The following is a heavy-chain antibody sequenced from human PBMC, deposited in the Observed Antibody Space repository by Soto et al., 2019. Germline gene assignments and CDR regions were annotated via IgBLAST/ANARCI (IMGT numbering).Heavy chain of an antibody. D-gene: IGHD1-26*01. J-gene: IGHJ6*02. Sequence: EVKLAESGGDLVQPGGSLRLSCAASGFTISTYHLNWVRQAPGKGLEWVSYISTDLRALYYADSVRGRFTISRDNAKNSLYLQMTSLRDEDTGLYYCTRDGRRGYDMDVWGQGTTVTVSS. CDR3: TRDGRRGYDMDV. CDR1: GFTISTYH. CDR2: ISTDLRAL. V-gene: IGHV3-48*02.